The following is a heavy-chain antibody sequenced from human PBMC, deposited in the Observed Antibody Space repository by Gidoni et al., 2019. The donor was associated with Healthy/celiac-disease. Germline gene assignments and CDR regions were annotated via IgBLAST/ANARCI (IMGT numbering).Heavy chain of an antibody. D-gene: IGHD3-16*01. CDR2: IYYSGST. J-gene: IGHJ5*02. Sequence: QLQLQESGPGLVKPSEPLSLTCTVSGGSISSISYSWGWIRQPPGKGLEWIGSIYYSGSTYYNPSLKSRVTISVDTSKNQFSLKLSSVTAADTAVYYCARHDRPGGTRGYWFDPWGQGTLVTVSS. CDR1: GGSISSISYS. V-gene: IGHV4-39*01. CDR3: ARHDRPGGTRGYWFDP.